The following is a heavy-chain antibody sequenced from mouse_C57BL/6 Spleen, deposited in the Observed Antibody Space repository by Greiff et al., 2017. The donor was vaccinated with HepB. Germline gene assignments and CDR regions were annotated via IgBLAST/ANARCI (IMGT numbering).Heavy chain of an antibody. Sequence: VQLQQSGPELVKPGASVKISCKASGYAFSSSWMNWVKQRPGKGLEWIGRIYPGDGDTNYNGKFKGKATLTADKSSSTAYSQISSLTSEDSAVDFCARWDDGYYARDYWGQGTSVTVSS. D-gene: IGHD2-3*01. V-gene: IGHV1-82*01. CDR3: ARWDDGYYARDY. J-gene: IGHJ4*01. CDR1: GYAFSSSW. CDR2: IYPGDGDT.